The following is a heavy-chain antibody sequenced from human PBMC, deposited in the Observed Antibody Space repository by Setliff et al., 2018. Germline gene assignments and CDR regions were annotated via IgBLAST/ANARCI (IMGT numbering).Heavy chain of an antibody. CDR2: MNPISGNT. D-gene: IGHD3-10*01. V-gene: IGHV1-8*03. CDR1: GYTFTSYD. CDR3: ARGLLWFGEPSW. J-gene: IGHJ4*02. Sequence: ASVKVSCKASGYTFTSYDINWVRQATGQGLEWMGWMNPISGNTGYAQKFQGRVTITRNTSISTAYMELSSLRSEDTAVYYCARGLLWFGEPSWWGQGTLVTVSS.